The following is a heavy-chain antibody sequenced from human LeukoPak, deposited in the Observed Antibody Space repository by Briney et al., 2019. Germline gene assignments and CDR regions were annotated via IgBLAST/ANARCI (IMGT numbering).Heavy chain of an antibody. J-gene: IGHJ6*03. CDR3: ARESGSYSYYYYYMDV. V-gene: IGHV1-2*02. CDR2: INPNSGGT. Sequence: GASVKVSCKASGYTFTGYYMHWVRQAPGQGLEWMGWINPNSGGTNYAQKFQGRVTMTRDTSISTAYMELSRLRSDDTAVYYCARESGSYSYYYYYMDVWGKGTTVAVSS. CDR1: GYTFTGYY. D-gene: IGHD1-26*01.